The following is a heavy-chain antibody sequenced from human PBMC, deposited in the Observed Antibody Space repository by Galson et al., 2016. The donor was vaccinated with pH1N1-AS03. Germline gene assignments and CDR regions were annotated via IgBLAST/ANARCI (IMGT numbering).Heavy chain of an antibody. D-gene: IGHD3/OR15-3a*01. Sequence: SLRLSCAASGFTISNFGMLWVRQAPGQGLEWVAIISFDGTNKYYADSVKGRFSISKDNSKNTLFLQMSALRAEDTAVYYCANDFNYDFWSGYSFSCGQGALVTVSS. V-gene: IGHV3-30*18. CDR1: GFTISNFG. J-gene: IGHJ5*02. CDR3: ANDFNYDFWSGYSFS. CDR2: ISFDGTNK.